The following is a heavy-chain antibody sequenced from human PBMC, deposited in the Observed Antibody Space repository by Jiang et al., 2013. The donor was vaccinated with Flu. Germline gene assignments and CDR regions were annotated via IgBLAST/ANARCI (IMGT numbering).Heavy chain of an antibody. Sequence: NYKSSLKSRVTTSVDTSKNQFSLKLSSVTAADTAVYYCASGPFRGVIAYYYYGMDVWGKGTTVTVSS. CDR3: ASGPFRGVIAYYYYGMDV. D-gene: IGHD3-16*02. V-gene: IGHV4-34*01. J-gene: IGHJ6*04.